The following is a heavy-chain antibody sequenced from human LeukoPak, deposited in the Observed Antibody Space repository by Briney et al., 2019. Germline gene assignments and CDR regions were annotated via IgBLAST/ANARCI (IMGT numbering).Heavy chain of an antibody. CDR2: IYYSGST. J-gene: IGHJ4*02. D-gene: IGHD3-22*01. V-gene: IGHV4-39*01. CDR1: GGSISSSSYY. CDR3: AGTTYYYDSSFYRTTYYFDY. Sequence: PSETLSLTCTVSGGSISSSSYYWGWLRQPPGKGLEWIGSIYYSGSTNYNPSLKSRVTISVDTSKNQFSLKLSSVTAADTAVYYCAGTTYYYDSSFYRTTYYFDYWGQGTLVTVPS.